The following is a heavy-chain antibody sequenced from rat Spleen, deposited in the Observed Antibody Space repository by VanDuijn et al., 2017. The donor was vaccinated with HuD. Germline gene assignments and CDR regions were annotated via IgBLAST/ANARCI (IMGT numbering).Heavy chain of an antibody. CDR2: ISTAGSNT. Sequence: EVQLVESGGGLVQPGRSLKLSCVASGFTFSDYYMVWVRQAPTKGLEWVAYISTAGSNTFYRDSVKGRFTISRDNAQNTLYLQVNSLRSEDTATYYCSREYYYTGDYWGQGVMVTVSS. V-gene: IGHV5-27*01. CDR1: GFTFSDYY. CDR3: SREYYYTGDY. J-gene: IGHJ2*01. D-gene: IGHD1-2*01.